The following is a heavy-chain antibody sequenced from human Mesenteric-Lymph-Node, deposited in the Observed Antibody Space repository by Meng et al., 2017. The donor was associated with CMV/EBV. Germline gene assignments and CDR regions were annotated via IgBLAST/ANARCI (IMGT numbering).Heavy chain of an antibody. V-gene: IGHV3-20*04. CDR2: INWNGAST. CDR1: GFTFDDYG. D-gene: IGHD3-10*01. CDR3: ATVPGRGSPPANGLDV. J-gene: IGHJ6*02. Sequence: GGSLRLSCAASGFTFDDYGMSWVRQGPGKGLEWVSGINWNGASTGYADSMKGRISISRDNAKNSLYLQMNSLRAEDTAFYYCATVPGRGSPPANGLDVWGRGTTVTVSS.